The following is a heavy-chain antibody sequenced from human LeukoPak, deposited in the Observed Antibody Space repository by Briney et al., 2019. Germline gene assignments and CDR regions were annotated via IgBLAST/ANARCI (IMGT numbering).Heavy chain of an antibody. CDR3: TRDRWLDF. Sequence: SETLSLTCTVSGGSISSGDYYWSWIRQPPGKGLEWIGYIYYSGSTYYNPSLKSRVTISIDTSKNQFSLKLTSVTAADTAVYYCTRDRWLDFWGQGTLVTVSS. D-gene: IGHD2-15*01. V-gene: IGHV4-61*08. CDR1: GGSISSGDYY. J-gene: IGHJ4*02. CDR2: IYYSGST.